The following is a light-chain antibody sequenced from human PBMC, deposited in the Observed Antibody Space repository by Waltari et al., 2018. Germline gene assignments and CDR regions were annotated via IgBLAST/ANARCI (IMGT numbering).Light chain of an antibody. V-gene: IGKV3-20*01. J-gene: IGKJ4*01. CDR2: GAS. CDR1: QTITGGW. Sequence: EIVLTQSPGTLSVSPGARVTVACRASQTITGGWLTWYHQKPGQAPRILIYGASNRAPGVRDRFSGSGSGTDFTLTISRLEPEDSAVYYCQQYDGSVVTFGGGTKVEIK. CDR3: QQYDGSVVT.